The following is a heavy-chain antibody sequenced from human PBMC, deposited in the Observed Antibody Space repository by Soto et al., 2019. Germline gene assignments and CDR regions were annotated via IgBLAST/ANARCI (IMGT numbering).Heavy chain of an antibody. V-gene: IGHV3-23*01. D-gene: IGHD3-10*01. CDR1: GFTFSSYA. CDR2: ISGSGGST. J-gene: IGHJ4*02. Sequence: PGGSLRLSCAASGFTFSSYAMSWVRQAPGKGLEWVSAISGSGGSTYYADSVKGRFTISRDNSKNTLYLQMNSLRAEDTAVYYCAPRRRGFGELLDHHYWGQGTLVTVSS. CDR3: APRRRGFGELLDHHY.